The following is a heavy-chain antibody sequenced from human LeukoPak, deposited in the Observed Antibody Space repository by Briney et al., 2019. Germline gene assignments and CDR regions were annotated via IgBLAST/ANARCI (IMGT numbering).Heavy chain of an antibody. D-gene: IGHD1-1*01. CDR1: GGSISSSSSIR. J-gene: IGHJ4*02. CDR3: ATTGSYYDY. CDR2: IYHNGAT. Sequence: SETLSLTCAVSGGSISSSSSIRWTWVRQPPGEGLEWIGEIYHNGATNYNPSLKSRVTMLLDKSKNQFFLKLNSVTAADTAVYYCATTGSYYDYWGQGTLVTVSS. V-gene: IGHV4-4*02.